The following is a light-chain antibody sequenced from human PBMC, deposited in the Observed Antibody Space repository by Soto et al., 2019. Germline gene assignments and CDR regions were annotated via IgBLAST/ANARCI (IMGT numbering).Light chain of an antibody. V-gene: IGLV3-21*02. J-gene: IGLJ2*01. Sequence: SYELTQPPSVSVAPGQTASLTCGGDSIGSQSVHWYQQKPGQAPILVVRDDTDRPSGIPERFSGSNSGSPATLTINSVEAGDEADYYCQVWYAGSDPPVISGGGTKLTVL. CDR1: SIGSQS. CDR3: QVWYAGSDPPVI. CDR2: DDT.